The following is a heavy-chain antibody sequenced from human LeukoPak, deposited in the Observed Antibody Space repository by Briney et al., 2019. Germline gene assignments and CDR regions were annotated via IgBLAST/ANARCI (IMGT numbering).Heavy chain of an antibody. D-gene: IGHD1-26*01. Sequence: GSLRLSCAASGFTFSSFPMSWLRQAPGKGLEWVPAITSDADTTYYAESVKGRFTISRDNSKNTLYLQMNTLRAEDRAVYYCAKGNPVGGTNYFDYWGQGTLVTVSS. J-gene: IGHJ4*02. CDR2: ITSDADTT. V-gene: IGHV3-23*01. CDR1: GFTFSSFP. CDR3: AKGNPVGGTNYFDY.